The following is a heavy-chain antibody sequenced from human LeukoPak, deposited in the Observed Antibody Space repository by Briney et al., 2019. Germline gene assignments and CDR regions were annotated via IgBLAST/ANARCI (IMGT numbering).Heavy chain of an antibody. CDR2: IRYDGSNK. CDR3: AKVVVPAARLGYYMDV. D-gene: IGHD2-2*01. J-gene: IGHJ6*03. CDR1: GFTFSSYG. V-gene: IGHV3-30*02. Sequence: GGSLRLSCAASGFTFSSYGMHWVRQAPGKGLEWVAFIRYDGSNKYYADSVKGRFTISRDNSKNTLYLQMNSLRAEDTAVYYCAKVVVPAARLGYYMDVWGKGTTVTVSS.